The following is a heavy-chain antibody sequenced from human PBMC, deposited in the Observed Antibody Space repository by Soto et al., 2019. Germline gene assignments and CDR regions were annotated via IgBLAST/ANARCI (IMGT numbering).Heavy chain of an antibody. Sequence: SETLSLTCTVSGGSISSSTYYWGWMRQPPGKGLEWIAYIYYSGSTNYNPSLKSRVTISVDTSKNQFSLKLSSVTAADTAVYYCARYNWGAMGAFDIWGQGTMVTVSS. CDR3: ARYNWGAMGAFDI. D-gene: IGHD1-1*01. J-gene: IGHJ3*02. CDR1: GGSISSSTYY. CDR2: IYYSGST. V-gene: IGHV4-61*05.